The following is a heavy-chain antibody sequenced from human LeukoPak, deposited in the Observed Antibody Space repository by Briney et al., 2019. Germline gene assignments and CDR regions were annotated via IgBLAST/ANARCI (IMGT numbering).Heavy chain of an antibody. CDR3: ARDYDSSGYYYYYMDV. CDR1: GGSISSSSYY. D-gene: IGHD3-22*01. Sequence: PSETLSLTCTVSGGSISSSSYYWGWIRQPPGKGLEWIGSIYYSGSTYYNPSLKSRVTISVDTSKNQSSLKLSSVTAADTAVYYCARDYDSSGYYYYYMDVWGKGTTVTVSS. CDR2: IYYSGST. V-gene: IGHV4-39*02. J-gene: IGHJ6*03.